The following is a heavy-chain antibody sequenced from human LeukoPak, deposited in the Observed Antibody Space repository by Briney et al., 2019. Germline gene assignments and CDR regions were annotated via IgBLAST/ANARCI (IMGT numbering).Heavy chain of an antibody. CDR2: MNPNSGNT. Sequence: ASVKVSCKASGYTFTSYDINWVRQATGQGLEWMGWMNPNSGNTGYAQNFQGRVTMTRNTSISTAYMELSSLRSEDTAVYYCVRDVQLWDHDAFDIWGQGTMVTVSS. CDR1: GYTFTSYD. V-gene: IGHV1-8*01. CDR3: VRDVQLWDHDAFDI. D-gene: IGHD5-18*01. J-gene: IGHJ3*02.